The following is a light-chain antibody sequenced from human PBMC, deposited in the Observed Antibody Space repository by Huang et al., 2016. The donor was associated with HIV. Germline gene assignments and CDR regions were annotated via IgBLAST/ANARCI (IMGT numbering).Light chain of an antibody. CDR2: WAS. CDR3: QQYYNTPRA. V-gene: IGKV4-1*01. J-gene: IGKJ2*01. CDR1: QSVLYSSNNKNY. Sequence: DIVMTQSPDSLAVSLGERATINCKSSQSVLYSSNNKNYLAWYQKKPGQPPKLRIYWASTRESGVPDRFSGGGSGTDFTLTISSLQAEDVAFYYCQQYYNTPRAFGQGTKLEIK.